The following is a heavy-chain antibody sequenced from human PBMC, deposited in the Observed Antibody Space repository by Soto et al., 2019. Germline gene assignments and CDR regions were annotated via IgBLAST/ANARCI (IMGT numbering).Heavy chain of an antibody. J-gene: IGHJ6*02. CDR3: ARDNWEPPGSNGMDV. CDR2: INSDGSST. V-gene: IGHV3-74*01. Sequence: VGSLRLSCAASGFTFSSYWMHWVRQAPGKGLVWVSRINSDGSSTSYADSVKGRFTISRDNAKNTLYLQMNSLRAEDTAVYYCARDNWEPPGSNGMDVWGQGTTVTVSS. CDR1: GFTFSSYW. D-gene: IGHD3-10*01.